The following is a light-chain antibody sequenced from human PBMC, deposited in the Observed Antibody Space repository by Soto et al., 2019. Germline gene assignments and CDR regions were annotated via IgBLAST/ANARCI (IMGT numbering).Light chain of an antibody. CDR3: STWDDSLRGLV. CDR2: SNH. V-gene: IGLV1-44*01. CDR1: SSNIGGNS. J-gene: IGLJ2*01. Sequence: QFVLTQPPSASGAPGQGISISCSGSSSNIGGNSVSWYRQVPGTAPKLLIFSNHQRPSGVPDRFSGSKSGTSASLAISGLQSEDEADYYCSTWDDSLRGLVFGGGTKLTVL.